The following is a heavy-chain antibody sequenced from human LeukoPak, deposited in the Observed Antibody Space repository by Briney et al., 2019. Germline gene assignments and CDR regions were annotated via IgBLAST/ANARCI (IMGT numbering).Heavy chain of an antibody. CDR3: TTEAMVRGVIIKGVDY. CDR1: GFTFSNAW. Sequence: GGSLRLSCAASGFTFSNAWMSWVRQAPGKGLEWVGRIKSKTDGGTTDYAAPVKGRFTISRDDSKNTLYLQMNSLKTEDTAVYYCTTEAMVRGVIIKGVDYWGQGTLVTVSS. V-gene: IGHV3-15*01. J-gene: IGHJ4*02. D-gene: IGHD3-10*01. CDR2: IKSKTDGGTT.